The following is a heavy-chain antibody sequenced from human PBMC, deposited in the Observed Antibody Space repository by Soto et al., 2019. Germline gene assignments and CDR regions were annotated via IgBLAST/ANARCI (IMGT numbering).Heavy chain of an antibody. CDR1: GGSISSYY. D-gene: IGHD1-26*01. J-gene: IGHJ1*01. V-gene: IGHV4-59*08. CDR3: ASGMGAYSGSYHGYFQH. CDR2: IYYSGST. Sequence: SETLSLTCTVSGGSISSYYWSWIRQPPGKGLEWIGYIYYSGSTNYNPSLKSRVTISVDTSKNQFSLKLSSVTAADTAVYYCASGMGAYSGSYHGYFQHWGQGTLVTVSS.